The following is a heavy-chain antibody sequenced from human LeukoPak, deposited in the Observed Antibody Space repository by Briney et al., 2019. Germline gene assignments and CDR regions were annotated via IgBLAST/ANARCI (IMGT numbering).Heavy chain of an antibody. J-gene: IGHJ4*02. V-gene: IGHV3-30*01. CDR3: ARDSTYWYDSGSSGPHYFDY. CDR2: ISSDGSKT. Sequence: GGSPRLSCAASGFIFSNYAMHWARQAPGKGLEWVALISSDGSKTYHADSVKGRFSISRDNSKNTLYLQLNSLRAEDTSVYYCARDSTYWYDSGSSGPHYFDYWGQGTLVTVSS. CDR1: GFIFSNYA. D-gene: IGHD3-10*01.